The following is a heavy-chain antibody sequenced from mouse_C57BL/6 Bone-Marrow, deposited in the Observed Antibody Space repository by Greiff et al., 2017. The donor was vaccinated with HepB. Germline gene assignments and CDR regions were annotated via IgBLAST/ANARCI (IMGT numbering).Heavy chain of an antibody. V-gene: IGHV1-64*01. D-gene: IGHD2-12*01. CDR2: IHPNSGST. Sequence: QVQLQQPGAELVKPGASVKLSCKASGYTFTSYWMHWVKQRPGQGLEWIGMIHPNSGSTNYNEKFKSKATLTVDKSSSTAYMQLSSLTSEDSAVYYCEGVTTSDFDYWGQGTTLTVSS. CDR1: GYTFTSYW. J-gene: IGHJ2*01. CDR3: EGVTTSDFDY.